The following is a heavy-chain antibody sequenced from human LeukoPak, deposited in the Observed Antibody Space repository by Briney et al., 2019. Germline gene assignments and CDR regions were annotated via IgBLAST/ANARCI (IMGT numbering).Heavy chain of an antibody. J-gene: IGHJ5*02. D-gene: IGHD2-2*01. CDR1: GFTFSSYW. CDR2: IKSDGSST. Sequence: GGSLRLSCAASGFTFSSYWMHWVRQAPGKGLVWVSRIKSDGSSTTYADSVKGRFTISRDDAKNTLYLQMNSLRAEDTAVYYCARDYASVPAAIWGNWFDPWGQGTLVTVSS. CDR3: ARDYASVPAAIWGNWFDP. V-gene: IGHV3-74*01.